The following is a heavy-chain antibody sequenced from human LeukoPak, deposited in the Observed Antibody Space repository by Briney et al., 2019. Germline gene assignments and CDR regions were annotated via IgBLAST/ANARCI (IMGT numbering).Heavy chain of an antibody. D-gene: IGHD6-19*01. V-gene: IGHV5-51*01. CDR3: ARRKFVAGTSYFDY. CDR2: IYPGDSDT. CDR1: GYSFTSYW. J-gene: IGHJ4*02. Sequence: RGESLKISCKGSGYSFTSYWIGWVRQMPGKGLEWMGIIYPGDSDTRYSPSFQGQVTISADKSISTAYLQWSSLKASDTAVYYCARRKFVAGTSYFDYWGQGTLVTVSS.